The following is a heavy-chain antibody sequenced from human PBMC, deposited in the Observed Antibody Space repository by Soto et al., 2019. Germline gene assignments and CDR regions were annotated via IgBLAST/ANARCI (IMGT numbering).Heavy chain of an antibody. D-gene: IGHD3-16*01. Sequence: GASVKVSCKSSGFTFTSYAIHWLRQAPGQRPQWMGWINGGSGNTKYSQDFQGRVTFTRDTFATTAYLELSSLRSEDTAVYYCARVPPWGNSAWDYYIQNYDSWGQGAPVTVSS. CDR1: GFTFTSYA. J-gene: IGHJ4*02. CDR3: ARVPPWGNSAWDYYIQNYDS. V-gene: IGHV1-3*01. CDR2: INGGSGNT.